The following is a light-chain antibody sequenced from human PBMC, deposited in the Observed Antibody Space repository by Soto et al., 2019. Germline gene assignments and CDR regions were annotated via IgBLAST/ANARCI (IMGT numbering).Light chain of an antibody. V-gene: IGKV1-39*01. CDR1: QSISTF. J-gene: IGKJ5*01. CDR3: QQSYSTPIT. Sequence: DIQMTQSPSSLSASVGDRVTITCRASQSISTFLHWYQQKPGKAPNLLISVASTLQSGLPSRFSGSGSGTDFTLTISSLQPEDVATYYCQQSYSTPITFGQGTRLEIK. CDR2: VAS.